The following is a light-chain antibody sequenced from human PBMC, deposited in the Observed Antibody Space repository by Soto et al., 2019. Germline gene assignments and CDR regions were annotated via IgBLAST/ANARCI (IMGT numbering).Light chain of an antibody. J-gene: IGLJ3*02. V-gene: IGLV2-8*01. CDR1: SSDVGGYNY. Sequence: QSALTQPPSASGSPGQSVTISFTGTSSDVGGYNYVSWYQQHPGKAPKLMIYEGSKRPSGVPDRFSGSKSGNTASLTVSGLQAEDEADYYCSSSAGSNTLVFGGGTKLTVL. CDR2: EGS. CDR3: SSSAGSNTLV.